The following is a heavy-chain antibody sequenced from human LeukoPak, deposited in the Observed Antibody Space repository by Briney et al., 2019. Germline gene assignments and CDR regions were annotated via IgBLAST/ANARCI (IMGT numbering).Heavy chain of an antibody. V-gene: IGHV5-51*01. CDR1: GYSFTSYW. D-gene: IGHD4-11*01. Sequence: GESLKISCKGSGYSFTSYWIGWVRQMPGKGLEWMGIIYPGDSDTRYSPSFQGQVTISADKSITTAYLQWSSLKASDTAMYYCARDAYSNYGYYYYGMDVWGQGTTVTVSS. J-gene: IGHJ6*02. CDR2: IYPGDSDT. CDR3: ARDAYSNYGYYYYGMDV.